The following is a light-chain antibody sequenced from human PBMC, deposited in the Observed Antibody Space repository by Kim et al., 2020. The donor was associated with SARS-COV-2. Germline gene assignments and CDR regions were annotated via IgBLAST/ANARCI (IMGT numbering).Light chain of an antibody. Sequence: GSPGERATLSCRASQSVDSNVAWYQQRPGQAPRLLIYGASTRATTVPARFSGSGSGTEFTLTISSLQSEDFAVYYCQHYNNWSMYTFGQGTKLEI. CDR1: QSVDSN. CDR3: QHYNNWSMYT. V-gene: IGKV3-15*01. CDR2: GAS. J-gene: IGKJ2*01.